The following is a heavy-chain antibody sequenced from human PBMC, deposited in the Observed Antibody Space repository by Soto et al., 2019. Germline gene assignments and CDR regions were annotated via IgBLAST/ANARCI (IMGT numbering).Heavy chain of an antibody. D-gene: IGHD6-13*01. Sequence: SLRLSCAASRFTFTDAWMTWVRQAPGKGLEWVGHIKSQADGGTTDYAGPLKGRFTISRDNSKNTLYLQMNSLKTEDTAMYYCATSPAPVGRSWPPDYWGRGTLVTVS. CDR3: ATSPAPVGRSWPPDY. CDR1: RFTFTDAW. V-gene: IGHV3-15*01. CDR2: IKSQADGGTT. J-gene: IGHJ4*02.